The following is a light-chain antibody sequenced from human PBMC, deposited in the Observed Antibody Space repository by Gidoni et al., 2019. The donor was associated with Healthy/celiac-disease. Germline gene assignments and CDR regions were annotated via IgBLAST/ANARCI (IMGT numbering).Light chain of an antibody. V-gene: IGKV3-20*01. CDR3: QQYDSSLGT. CDR2: GAS. Sequence: DIVLPQPPGTLSLSPGGRATLTCRANQSVSSSYLTWYQQKPGQAPRLLIYGASSRATGVPERFSGSGSGTDFTLTISRLEPEDFAMYYCQQYDSSLGTFGQGTKVEIK. CDR1: QSVSSSY. J-gene: IGKJ1*01.